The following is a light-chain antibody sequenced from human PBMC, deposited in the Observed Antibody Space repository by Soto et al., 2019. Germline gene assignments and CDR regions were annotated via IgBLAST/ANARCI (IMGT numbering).Light chain of an antibody. CDR1: SSDVGGYNY. CDR3: CSYAGSHFL. V-gene: IGLV2-11*01. Sequence: QSALTQPRSVSGSPGQSVTISCTGTSSDVGGYNYVSWYQQHPGKAPKLMIYDVSQRPSGVPDRFSGSKSGNTASLTISGLRGEDEADYYCCSYAGSHFLFGGGTKLTVL. CDR2: DVS. J-gene: IGLJ2*01.